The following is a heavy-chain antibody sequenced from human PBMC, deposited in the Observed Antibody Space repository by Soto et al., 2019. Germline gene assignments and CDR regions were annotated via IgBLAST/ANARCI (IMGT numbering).Heavy chain of an antibody. CDR1: GYTFTGYY. CDR2: INPNSGGT. Sequence: GASVKVSCKASGYTFTGYYMHWVRQAPGQGLEWMGWINPNSGGTNYAQKFQGWVTMTRDTSISTAYMELSRLRSDDTAVYYCARDSGYDFWSGYYYFDYWGQGTLVTVSS. CDR3: ARDSGYDFWSGYYYFDY. V-gene: IGHV1-2*04. J-gene: IGHJ4*02. D-gene: IGHD3-3*01.